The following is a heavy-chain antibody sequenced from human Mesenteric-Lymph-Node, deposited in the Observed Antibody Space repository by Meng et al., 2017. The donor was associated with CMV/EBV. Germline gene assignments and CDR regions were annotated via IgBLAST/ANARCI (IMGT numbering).Heavy chain of an antibody. CDR3: ARGRRGLGIYRYPDTKCFQY. Sequence: FINYSWTWIRPSPGKGLEWIGEIDHSGNTDYNPSLKSRVTISIDTSKNQFFLKLNSVTAADTAVYYCARGRRGLGIYRYPDTKCFQYWGQGTLVTVSS. CDR2: IDHSGNT. V-gene: IGHV4-34*01. D-gene: IGHD5-18*01. J-gene: IGHJ1*01. CDR1: FINYS.